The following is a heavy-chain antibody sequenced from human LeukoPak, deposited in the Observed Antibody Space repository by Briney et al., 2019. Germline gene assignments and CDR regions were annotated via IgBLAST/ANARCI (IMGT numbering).Heavy chain of an antibody. D-gene: IGHD3-22*01. J-gene: IGHJ3*02. CDR3: ARASASPTNSNGYYFETTKKNAFDI. CDR2: ISAYNGDK. V-gene: IGHV1-18*01. Sequence: GASVKVSCKPSGYTFNNYGITWVRQAPGQGLEWMGWISAYNGDKNYAQKLQGRVTMTTDTSTRTAYMELRSLSSDDTAVYYCARASASPTNSNGYYFETTKKNAFDIWGQGPMVTVSS. CDR1: GYTFNNYG.